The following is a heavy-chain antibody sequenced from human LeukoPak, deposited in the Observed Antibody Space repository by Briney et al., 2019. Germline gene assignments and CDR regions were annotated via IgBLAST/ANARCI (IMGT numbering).Heavy chain of an antibody. CDR2: IIPIFGTA. D-gene: IGHD3-22*01. CDR3: ARDLNYYDSSAWGGAFDI. J-gene: IGHJ3*02. Sequence: GASVKVSCKASGGTFSSYAISWVRQAPGQGLEWMGGIIPIFGTANYAQKFQGRVTITADESTSTAYMELSSLRSEDTAVYYCARDLNYYDSSAWGGAFDIWGQGTMVTVSS. CDR1: GGTFSSYA. V-gene: IGHV1-69*13.